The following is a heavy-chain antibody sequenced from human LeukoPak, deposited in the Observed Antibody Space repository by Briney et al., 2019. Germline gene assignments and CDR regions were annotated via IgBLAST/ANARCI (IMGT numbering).Heavy chain of an antibody. J-gene: IGHJ4*02. V-gene: IGHV3-23*01. D-gene: IGHD2-15*01. CDR3: ARDLRFCSGGSCYFAFDF. Sequence: SGGSLRLSCAASGFTFSSYAMSWVRQAPGKGLEWVSAISGSGGSTYYADSVKGRFTISRDNSKNTLYLQMNTLRVEDTAVYYCARDLRFCSGGSCYFAFDFWGQGTLVTVSS. CDR1: GFTFSSYA. CDR2: ISGSGGST.